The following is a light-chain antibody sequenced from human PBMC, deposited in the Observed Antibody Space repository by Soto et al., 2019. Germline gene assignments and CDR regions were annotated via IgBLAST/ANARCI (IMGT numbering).Light chain of an antibody. CDR3: SSYRSADIYV. CDR2: EVS. CDR1: SSDVGGYKY. Sequence: QSVLAQPASVSGSPGQSITISCTGSSSDVGGYKYVSWYQQHPGKAPKLLIYEVSNRPSGISNRFSASKSDNTASLTISGLRAEDEANYYCSSYRSADIYVFGTGTKVTVL. J-gene: IGLJ1*01. V-gene: IGLV2-14*01.